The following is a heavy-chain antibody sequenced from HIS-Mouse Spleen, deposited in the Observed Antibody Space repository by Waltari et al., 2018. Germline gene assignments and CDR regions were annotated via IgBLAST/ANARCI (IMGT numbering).Heavy chain of an antibody. V-gene: IGHV4-39*07. D-gene: IGHD6-13*01. CDR2: IYYSGST. CDR3: AREIPYSSSWYDWYFDL. J-gene: IGHJ2*01. Sequence: QLQLQESGPGLVKPSETLSLTCTVSGGSISSSSYYWGWIRQPPGKGLEWIGSIYYSGSTYYNPYLKSRVTISVDTSKNQFSLKLSSVTAADTAVYYWAREIPYSSSWYDWYFDLWGRGTLVTVSS. CDR1: GGSISSSSYY.